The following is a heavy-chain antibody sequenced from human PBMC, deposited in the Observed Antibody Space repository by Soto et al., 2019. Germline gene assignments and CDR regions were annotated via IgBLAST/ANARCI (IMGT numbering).Heavy chain of an antibody. V-gene: IGHV3-30*18. D-gene: IGHD2-15*01. CDR3: AKGDCSGGSCYFSAFDI. CDR1: AFTFSSHG. J-gene: IGHJ3*02. Sequence: GGSLRLSCAASAFTFSSHGMPWVRQAPGKGLEWVAVISYDGTNNYYTESVKGRFTTSRDNSKNTLFLQMNSLRAEDTAEYFCAKGDCSGGSCYFSAFDIWGEGTMVTVSS. CDR2: ISYDGTNN.